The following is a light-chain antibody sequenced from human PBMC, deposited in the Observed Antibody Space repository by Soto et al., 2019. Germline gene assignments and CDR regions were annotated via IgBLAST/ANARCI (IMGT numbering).Light chain of an antibody. Sequence: SYELTQPPSVSVSPGQTASITCSGANLGDKYACWYQQQPGQSPVLVIYQDSKRPSGIPERFSGSNSGNTATLTISGTQAMDEADYYCQAWDSSHVVFGGGTKLTVL. V-gene: IGLV3-1*01. CDR3: QAWDSSHVV. CDR2: QDS. CDR1: NLGDKY. J-gene: IGLJ2*01.